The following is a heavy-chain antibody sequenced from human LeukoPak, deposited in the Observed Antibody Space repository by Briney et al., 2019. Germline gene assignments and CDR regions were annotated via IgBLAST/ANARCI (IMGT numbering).Heavy chain of an antibody. CDR3: ARAGTYAYFDY. CDR2: ISTSTI. CDR1: GFTFSSYS. J-gene: IGHJ4*02. V-gene: IGHV3-48*01. D-gene: IGHD3-16*01. Sequence: GGSLRLSCAASGFTFSSYSMNWVRQAPGKGLEWVSYISTSTIYYANSVKGRFTISRDNAKNSLYLQMNSLRAEDTAIYYCARAGTYAYFDYWGQGTLVTVSS.